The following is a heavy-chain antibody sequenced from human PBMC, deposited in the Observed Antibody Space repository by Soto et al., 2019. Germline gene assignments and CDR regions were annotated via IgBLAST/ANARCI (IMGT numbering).Heavy chain of an antibody. D-gene: IGHD3-10*01. CDR3: APAYGGGPHY. V-gene: IGHV2-5*01. Sequence: QITLKEAGPTLVKPTQTLTLTCTFSVFSLTTDRVGVGWIRQPPGEALERLAVIYWYDTKTDRPSLASRLTLREAPSKHRVARTVTHFDPWATLTYCCAPAYGGGPHYCGQGLVVSVSS. CDR1: VFSLTTDRVG. CDR2: IYWYDTK. J-gene: IGHJ4*02.